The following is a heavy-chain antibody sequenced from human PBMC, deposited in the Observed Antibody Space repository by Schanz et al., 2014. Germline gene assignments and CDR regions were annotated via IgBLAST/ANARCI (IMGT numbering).Heavy chain of an antibody. V-gene: IGHV3-33*01. Sequence: QVQLVESGGGVVQPGRSLRLSCVASGFTFSSYDVFWVRQAPGKGLEWVAILWHDGSKKYYADSVKGRFTISRDNTKNSLVLQRNSLRADDTAVYYCARNRGSGGQNWYFELWGRGTLVTVSS. CDR2: LWHDGSKK. CDR3: ARNRGSGGQNWYFEL. D-gene: IGHD1-26*01. J-gene: IGHJ2*01. CDR1: GFTFSSYD.